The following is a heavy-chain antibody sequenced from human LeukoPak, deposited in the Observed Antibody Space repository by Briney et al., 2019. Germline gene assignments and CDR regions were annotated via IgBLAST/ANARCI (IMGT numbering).Heavy chain of an antibody. Sequence: PGGSLRLSCAASGFTFDDYAMHWVRQAPGKGLEWVSGISWNSGSIGYADSVKGRFTISRDNAKNSLHLHMNSLRAEDTAVYYCVKPYYFSSGSLTWGQGTLVTVSS. V-gene: IGHV3-9*01. J-gene: IGHJ5*02. CDR3: VKPYYFSSGSLT. CDR1: GFTFDDYA. D-gene: IGHD3-10*01. CDR2: ISWNSGSI.